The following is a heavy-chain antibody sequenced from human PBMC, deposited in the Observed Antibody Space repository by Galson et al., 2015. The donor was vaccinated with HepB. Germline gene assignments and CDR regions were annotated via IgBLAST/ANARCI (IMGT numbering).Heavy chain of an antibody. CDR2: INPSGGST. D-gene: IGHD2-2*02. CDR1: GYTFTSYY. Sequence: SVKVSCKASGYTFTSYYMHWVRQAPGQGLEWTGIINPSGGSTSYAQKFQGRVTMTRDTSTSTVYMELSSLRSEDTAVYYCARDLSADIVVVPAAIGYWGQGTLVTVSS. CDR3: ARDLSADIVVVPAAIGY. J-gene: IGHJ4*02. V-gene: IGHV1-46*03.